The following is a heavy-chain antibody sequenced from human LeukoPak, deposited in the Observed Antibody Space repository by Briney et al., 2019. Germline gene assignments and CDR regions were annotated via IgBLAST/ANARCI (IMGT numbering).Heavy chain of an antibody. CDR1: GGTFSSYA. Sequence: GASVKVSCKASGGTFSSYAISWVRQAPGQGLEWMGGIIPIFGTANYAQKFQGRVTMTTDTSTSTAYMELRSLRSDDTAVYYCARDYSSGWPNFDYWGQGTLVTVSS. CDR2: IIPIFGTA. CDR3: ARDYSSGWPNFDY. V-gene: IGHV1-69*05. D-gene: IGHD6-19*01. J-gene: IGHJ4*02.